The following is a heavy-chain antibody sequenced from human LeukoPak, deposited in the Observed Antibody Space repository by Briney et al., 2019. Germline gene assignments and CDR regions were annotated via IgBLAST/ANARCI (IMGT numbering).Heavy chain of an antibody. CDR2: ISYDGSDK. Sequence: GGSLRLSCAASGFTFSNNVIHWVRQARGKGLEWVAMISYDGSDKYYVGSVKDRFPISRDNSKNTLYLQMTRLRAEDTAVYYCARDLYGSRSKRCGMDVLGKGTTVTVST. CDR3: ARDLYGSRSKRCGMDV. D-gene: IGHD3-10*01. J-gene: IGHJ6*04. V-gene: IGHV3-30*04. CDR1: GFTFSNNV.